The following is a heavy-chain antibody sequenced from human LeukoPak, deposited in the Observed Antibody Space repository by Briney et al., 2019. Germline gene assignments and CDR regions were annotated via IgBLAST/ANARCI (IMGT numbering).Heavy chain of an antibody. V-gene: IGHV3-66*01. CDR2: IYSGGST. Sequence: GGSLRLSCAASGFTVSSNYMSWVRQAPGKGLECVSVIYSGGSTYYADSVKGRFTISRDNSKSTLYLQMNSLRAEDTAVYYCARDGPYSGYSPFDYWGQGTLVTVSS. D-gene: IGHD5-12*01. CDR3: ARDGPYSGYSPFDY. J-gene: IGHJ4*02. CDR1: GFTVSSNY.